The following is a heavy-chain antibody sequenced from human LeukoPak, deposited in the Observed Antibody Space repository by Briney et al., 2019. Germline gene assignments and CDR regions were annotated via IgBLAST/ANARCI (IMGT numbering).Heavy chain of an antibody. CDR2: IIPILGIA. J-gene: IGHJ4*02. CDR3: ARDCSGGSCVAADFDY. CDR1: GGTFSSYA. D-gene: IGHD2-15*01. Sequence: VASVKVSCKASGGTFSSYAISWVRQAPGQGLEWMGRIIPILGIANYAQKFQGRVTITADKSTSTAYMELSSLRSEDTAVYYCARDCSGGSCVAADFDYWGQGTLVTVSS. V-gene: IGHV1-69*04.